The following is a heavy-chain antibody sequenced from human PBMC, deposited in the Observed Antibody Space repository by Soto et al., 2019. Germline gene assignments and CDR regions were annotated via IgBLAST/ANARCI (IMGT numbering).Heavy chain of an antibody. Sequence: QVQLQESGPGLVKPSQTLSLTCTVSGGSISSGGYYWSWIRQHPGKGLEWIGYIYYSGSTYYNPSLKSRVTISVDTSKNQFSLKLSSVTAADTAVYYCARDRGGIAEAGPPFAYWGQGTLVTVSS. CDR1: GGSISSGGYY. CDR3: ARDRGGIAEAGPPFAY. CDR2: IYYSGST. J-gene: IGHJ4*02. D-gene: IGHD6-13*01. V-gene: IGHV4-31*03.